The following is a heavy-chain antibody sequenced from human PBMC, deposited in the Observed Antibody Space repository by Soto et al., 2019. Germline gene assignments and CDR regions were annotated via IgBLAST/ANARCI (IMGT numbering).Heavy chain of an antibody. V-gene: IGHV1-18*04. D-gene: IGHD2-8*01. CDR1: GYSFSSYG. J-gene: IGHJ6*02. CDR3: ARDIESVTAKHFFYYYAMDV. Sequence: GASVKVSCKASGYSFSSYGINWVRQAPGQGLEWMGWISAYNGHTNYAQNLQGRVSMTTDTSTSTAYMELRGLTFDDTAVYYCARDIESVTAKHFFYYYAMDVWGQGATVTVSS. CDR2: ISAYNGHT.